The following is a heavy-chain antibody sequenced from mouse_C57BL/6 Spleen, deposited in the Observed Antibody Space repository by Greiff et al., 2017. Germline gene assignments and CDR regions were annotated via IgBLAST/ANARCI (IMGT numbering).Heavy chain of an antibody. Sequence: EVKLMESGPELVKPGASVKISCKASGYSFTDYNMNWVKQSNGKSLEWIGVINPNYGTTSYNQKFKGKATLTVDQSSSTAYIQLNSLTSEDSAVYYCARGDYGSSPYYFDYWGQGTTLTVSS. V-gene: IGHV1-39*01. J-gene: IGHJ2*01. CDR1: GYSFTDYN. D-gene: IGHD1-1*01. CDR3: ARGDYGSSPYYFDY. CDR2: INPNYGTT.